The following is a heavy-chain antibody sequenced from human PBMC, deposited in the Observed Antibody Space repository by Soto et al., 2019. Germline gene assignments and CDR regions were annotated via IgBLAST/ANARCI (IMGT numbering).Heavy chain of an antibody. Sequence: PWGALIVLCDPPALTVSHKYMDWVRQAPEMGLEWVSILYTEGTTYYADSVKGRFTISRDSSKNTLFLQMDSLRAEDTAVYYCVRPRPSGENYGMDVWGQGTPVTASS. CDR2: LYTEGTT. V-gene: IGHV3-53*01. CDR1: ALTVSHKY. CDR3: VRPRPSGENYGMDV. D-gene: IGHD3-16*01. J-gene: IGHJ6*01.